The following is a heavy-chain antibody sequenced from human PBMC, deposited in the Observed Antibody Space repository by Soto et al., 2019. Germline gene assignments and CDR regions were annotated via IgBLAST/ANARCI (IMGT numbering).Heavy chain of an antibody. J-gene: IGHJ4*02. Sequence: GGSLILSCAASGFTFSTYTMNWVRQAPGKGLEWVSGIGCCSGSGTYYADFVKGRFTISRDNSKNMVFLQMNGLRAEDTAVYYCAKDRQPDGIWTFDSWGQGTPVTGSS. CDR2: IGCCSGSGT. V-gene: IGHV3-23*01. D-gene: IGHD3-9*01. CDR3: AKDRQPDGIWTFDS. CDR1: GFTFSTYT.